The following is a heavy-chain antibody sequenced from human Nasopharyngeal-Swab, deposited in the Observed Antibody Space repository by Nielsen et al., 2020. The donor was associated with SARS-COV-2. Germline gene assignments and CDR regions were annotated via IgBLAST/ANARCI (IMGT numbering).Heavy chain of an antibody. CDR1: GGSISSGGYY. CDR3: ARDQRGPIVVKAFDI. D-gene: IGHD3-22*01. CDR2: IYYSGST. J-gene: IGHJ3*02. Sequence: SETLSPTCTVSGGSISSGGYYWSWIRQHPGKGLEWIGYIYYSGSTYYNPSLKSRVTISVDTSKNQFSLKLSSVTAADTAVYYCARDQRGPIVVKAFDIWGQRTMVTVSS. V-gene: IGHV4-31*03.